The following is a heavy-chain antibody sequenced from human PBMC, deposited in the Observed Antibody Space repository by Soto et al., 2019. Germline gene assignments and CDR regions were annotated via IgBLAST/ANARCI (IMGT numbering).Heavy chain of an antibody. CDR2: ISGSGGST. CDR3: AKDMYYYGSGSYYNPFDY. CDR1: GFTFSSYA. Sequence: EVQLLESGGGLVQPGGSLRLSCAASGFTFSSYAMSWVRQAPGKGLEWVSAISGSGGSTYYADSVKGRFTISRDNSKNTLYLQMNSLRAEDTAVYYCAKDMYYYGSGSYYNPFDYWGQGILVTVSS. V-gene: IGHV3-23*01. J-gene: IGHJ4*02. D-gene: IGHD3-10*01.